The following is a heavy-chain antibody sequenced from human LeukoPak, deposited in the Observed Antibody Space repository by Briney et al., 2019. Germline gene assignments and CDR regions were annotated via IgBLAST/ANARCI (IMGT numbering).Heavy chain of an antibody. CDR2: ISGSGGST. J-gene: IGHJ4*02. CDR1: GFTFSSYA. V-gene: IGHV3-23*01. D-gene: IGHD6-13*01. CDR3: AKGFRRQLVGYHPIT. Sequence: PGGSLTLSCAASGFTFSSYAMSWVRQAPGTGLEWVSAISGSGGSTYYADSVKGRFTISRDNSKNTLYLQMNSLRAEDTAVYYCAKGFRRQLVGYHPITWGQGTLVTVSS.